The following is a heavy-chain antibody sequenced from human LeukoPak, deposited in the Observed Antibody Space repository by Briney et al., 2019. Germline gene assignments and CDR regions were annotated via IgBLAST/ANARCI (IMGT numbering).Heavy chain of an antibody. D-gene: IGHD6-6*01. Sequence: PSETLSLTCTVSGGSISSYYWGWIRQPPGKGLEWIGSIYYSGSTYYNPSLKSRVTISVDTSKNQFSLKLSSVTAADTAVYYCARHLAYSSSSTFDIWGQGTMVTVSS. V-gene: IGHV4-39*01. CDR3: ARHLAYSSSSTFDI. CDR2: IYYSGST. CDR1: GGSISSYY. J-gene: IGHJ3*02.